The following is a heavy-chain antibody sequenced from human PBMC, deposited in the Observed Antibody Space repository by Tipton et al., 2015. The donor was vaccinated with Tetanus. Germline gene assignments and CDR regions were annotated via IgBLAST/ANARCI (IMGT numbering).Heavy chain of an antibody. CDR3: ARAPEARVSYDFWRGAFDI. D-gene: IGHD3-3*01. Sequence: LRLSCTVSGGSISSYYWSWIRQPPGKGLEWIGYIYYSGSTNYNPSLKSRVTISVDTSKNQFSLKLSSVTAADTAVYYCARAPEARVSYDFWRGAFDIWGQGTMVTVSS. CDR1: GGSISSYY. CDR2: IYYSGST. V-gene: IGHV4-59*01. J-gene: IGHJ3*02.